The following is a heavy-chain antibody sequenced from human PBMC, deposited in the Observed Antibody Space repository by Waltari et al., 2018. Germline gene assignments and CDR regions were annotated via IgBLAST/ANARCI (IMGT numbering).Heavy chain of an antibody. D-gene: IGHD3-10*02. CDR3: ARDYVQDWFAP. CDR1: GGPISDFY. CDR2: IYGRGST. J-gene: IGHJ5*02. Sequence: QVQLQESGPGLVRPSEPLSLTCTVSGGPISDFYWTWSRQPAGTGLEWIGRIYGRGSTNDHPSLQGRVSMSVDTSTNQFSLLLTSVTAADTAVYFCARDYVQDWFAPWGQGTVVTV. V-gene: IGHV4-4*07.